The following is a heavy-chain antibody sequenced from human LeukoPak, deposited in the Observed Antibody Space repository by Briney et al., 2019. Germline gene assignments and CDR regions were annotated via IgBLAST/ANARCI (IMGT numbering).Heavy chain of an antibody. V-gene: IGHV4-38-2*02. J-gene: IGHJ4*02. CDR2: IYHSGST. CDR1: GYSISSGYH. D-gene: IGHD3-16*01. CDR3: AKEGEGSISH. Sequence: SETLSLTCTVSGYSISSGYHWGWIRQPPGQGLEWIGSIYHSGSTYYNPSLKSRVTISADTSKNQFSLKLSSVTAADTAVYYCAKEGEGSISHWGQGTLVTVSS.